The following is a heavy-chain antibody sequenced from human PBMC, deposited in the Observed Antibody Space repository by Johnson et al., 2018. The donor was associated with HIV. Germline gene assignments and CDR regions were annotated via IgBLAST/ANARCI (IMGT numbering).Heavy chain of an antibody. J-gene: IGHJ3*02. Sequence: QVQLVESGGGVVQPGRSLRLSCAASGFTFSSYAMHWVRQAPGKGLEWVAVLSYDGSNKYYAASVQCRFTISRDNSKNTLYLQMNSLRAEDTAVYYCARIPGSGWEHDAFDIWGQGTLVTVSS. V-gene: IGHV3-30*04. CDR1: GFTFSSYA. CDR2: LSYDGSNK. CDR3: ARIPGSGWEHDAFDI. D-gene: IGHD6-19*01.